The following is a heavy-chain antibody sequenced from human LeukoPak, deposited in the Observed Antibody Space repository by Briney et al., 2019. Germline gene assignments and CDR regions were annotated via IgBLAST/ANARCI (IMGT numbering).Heavy chain of an antibody. J-gene: IGHJ6*03. CDR3: EVYGSGSYYTPYYYYYMDV. CDR1: GFTFSSYS. D-gene: IGHD3-10*01. Sequence: GGSLRLSCAASGFTFSSYSMNWVRQAPGKGLEWVSSISSSSSYIYYADSVKGRFTISRDNAKNSLYLQMNSLRAEDTAVYYCEVYGSGSYYTPYYYYYMDVWGKGTTVAVSS. CDR2: ISSSSSYI. V-gene: IGHV3-21*01.